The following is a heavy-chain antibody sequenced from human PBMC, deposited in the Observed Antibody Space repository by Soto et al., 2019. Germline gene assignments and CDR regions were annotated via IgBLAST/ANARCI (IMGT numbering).Heavy chain of an antibody. V-gene: IGHV4-31*03. CDR3: SGIYSGSPGGTLRY. D-gene: IGHD1-26*01. J-gene: IGHJ4*02. CDR1: GGSISSGGYY. CDR2: IYYSGST. Sequence: QVQLQESGPGLVKPSQTLSLTCTVSGGSISSGGYYWSWIRQHPGKGLEWIGYIYYSGSTYYNPALKSRVTISVDTSKTQFSLKLSSVTAADTAVYYCSGIYSGSPGGTLRYWGQGTLVTVSS.